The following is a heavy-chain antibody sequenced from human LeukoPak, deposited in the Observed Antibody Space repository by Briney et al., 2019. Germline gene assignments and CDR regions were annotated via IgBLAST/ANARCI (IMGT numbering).Heavy chain of an antibody. CDR2: IYYSGST. J-gene: IGHJ5*02. Sequence: SETLSLTCSVSGGSISSYYWSWIRQPPGKGLEWIGYIYYSGSTNYNPSLKSRVTISVDTSKNQFSLKLSSVTAADTAVYYCARVYGIYYYDSSGHLSAGWFDPWGQGTLVTVSS. CDR1: GGSISSYY. D-gene: IGHD3-22*01. CDR3: ARVYGIYYYDSSGHLSAGWFDP. V-gene: IGHV4-59*01.